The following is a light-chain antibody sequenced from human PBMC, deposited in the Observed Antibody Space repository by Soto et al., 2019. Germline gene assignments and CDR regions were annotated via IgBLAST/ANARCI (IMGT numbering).Light chain of an antibody. CDR2: DAS. CDR1: YSDIGGYKH. Sequence: QSALTQPASVSASPGQSITISCIGTYSDIGGYKHVSWYQQHPGKAPKLIIYDASSRPSGISNRFSASKSANTASLTISGLQADDEPDYYCSSYPSSTSLLIFGAGTKGTVL. CDR3: SSYPSSTSLLI. J-gene: IGLJ1*01. V-gene: IGLV2-14*03.